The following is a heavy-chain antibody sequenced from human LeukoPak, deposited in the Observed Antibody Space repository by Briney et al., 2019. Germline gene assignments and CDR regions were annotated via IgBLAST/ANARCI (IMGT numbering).Heavy chain of an antibody. Sequence: GGSLRLSCAASGFTFSSHSMNWVRQAPGEGLEWVSYISTSGSTIYYVDSVKGRFTISRDNAKNSLYLQMNSLRAEDTAVYYCARCLRDFDWLFSVDSWGQGTLVTVAS. CDR2: ISTSGSTI. CDR3: ARCLRDFDWLFSVDS. V-gene: IGHV3-48*01. D-gene: IGHD3-9*01. J-gene: IGHJ4*02. CDR1: GFTFSSHS.